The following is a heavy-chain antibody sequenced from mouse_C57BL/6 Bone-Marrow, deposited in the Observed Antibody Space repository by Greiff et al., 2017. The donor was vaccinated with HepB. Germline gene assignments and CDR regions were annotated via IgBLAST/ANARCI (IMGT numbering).Heavy chain of an antibody. CDR2: IDPNSGGT. D-gene: IGHD1-1*01. V-gene: IGHV1-72*01. J-gene: IGHJ4*01. Sequence: QVQLKQPGAELVKPGASVKLSCKASGYTFTSYWMHWVKQRPGRGLEWIGRIDPNSGGTKYNEKFKSKATLTVDKPSSTAYMQLSSLTSEDSAVYYCARGDYYGSTQYYYAMDYWGQGTSVTVSS. CDR3: ARGDYYGSTQYYYAMDY. CDR1: GYTFTSYW.